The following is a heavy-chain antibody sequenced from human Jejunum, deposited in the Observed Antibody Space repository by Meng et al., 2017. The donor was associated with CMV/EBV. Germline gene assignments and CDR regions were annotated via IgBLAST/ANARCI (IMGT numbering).Heavy chain of an antibody. V-gene: IGHV3-23*01. Sequence: AASGFSVSNYVMSWVRWAPGKGLQWVSGITSRGGNTYYLASVNGRFTISRDNSKNTLYLQMNSLRAEDTAIYYCAKTGDGFTFDYWGQGTVVTVSS. CDR3: AKTGDGFTFDY. CDR2: ITSRGGNT. CDR1: GFSVSNYV. D-gene: IGHD2-21*02. J-gene: IGHJ4*02.